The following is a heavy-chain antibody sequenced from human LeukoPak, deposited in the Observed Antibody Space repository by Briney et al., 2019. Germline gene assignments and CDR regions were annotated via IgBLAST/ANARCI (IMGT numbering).Heavy chain of an antibody. J-gene: IGHJ4*02. V-gene: IGHV3-49*04. CDR2: IRSKAYGGTT. Sequence: GGSLRLSCTASGFTFGDYAMSWVRQAPGKGLEWVGFIRSKAYGGTTEYAASVKGRFTISRDDSKSIAYLQMNSLKTEDAVVYYCTRSAGYSSGWYHDYWGQGTLVTVSS. D-gene: IGHD6-19*01. CDR1: GFTFGDYA. CDR3: TRSAGYSSGWYHDY.